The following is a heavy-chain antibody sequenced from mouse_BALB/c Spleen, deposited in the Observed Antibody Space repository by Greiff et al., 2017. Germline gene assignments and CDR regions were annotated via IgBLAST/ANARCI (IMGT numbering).Heavy chain of an antibody. V-gene: IGHV1-54*01. D-gene: IGHD2-4*01. J-gene: IGHJ3*01. Sequence: QVQLQQSGAELVRPGTSVKVSCKASGYAFTNYLIEWVKQRPGQGLEWIGVINPGSGGTNYNEKFKGKATLTADTSSSTAYMQLSSLTSDDSAVYFCAYDYDEGAWFAYWGQGTLVTVSA. CDR1: GYAFTNYL. CDR2: INPGSGGT. CDR3: AYDYDEGAWFAY.